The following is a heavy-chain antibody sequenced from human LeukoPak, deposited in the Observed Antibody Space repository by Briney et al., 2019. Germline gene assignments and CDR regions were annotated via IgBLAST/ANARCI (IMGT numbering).Heavy chain of an antibody. CDR2: MWDDGSDK. CDR3: AKPTMGSGSSLIDV. Sequence: GGSLRLSCAASGFTFSSYGMHWARQAPGKGLEWVAVMWDDGSDKYYADSVKGRFTISRDNSKNTLYLQMNSLRAEDTAVYYLAKPTMGSGSSLIDVGGQGTLVTVSS. V-gene: IGHV3-33*06. J-gene: IGHJ4*02. D-gene: IGHD1-26*01. CDR1: GFTFSSYG.